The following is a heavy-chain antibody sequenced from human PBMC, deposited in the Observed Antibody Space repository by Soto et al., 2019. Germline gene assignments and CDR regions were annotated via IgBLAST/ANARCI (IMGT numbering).Heavy chain of an antibody. Sequence: SETQSLTSTVSGGSISSGGYYWSWIRQPPGKALEWIGYIYYSGSTYYNPSLKSRVTISVDTSKNQFSLKLSSVTAADTAVYYCARVGSSIATRPFDYWGQGTLVTVSS. D-gene: IGHD6-6*01. CDR1: GGSISSGGYY. J-gene: IGHJ4*02. CDR2: IYYSGST. V-gene: IGHV4-30-4*01. CDR3: ARVGSSIATRPFDY.